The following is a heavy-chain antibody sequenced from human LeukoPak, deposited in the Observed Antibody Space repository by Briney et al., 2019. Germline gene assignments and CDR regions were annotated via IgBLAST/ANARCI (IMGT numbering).Heavy chain of an antibody. V-gene: IGHV4-39*07. CDR2: IYYSGST. J-gene: IGHJ3*02. CDR1: GGSISSSSYY. Sequence: SETLSLTCTVSGGSISSSSYYWGWIRQPPGKGLEWIGSIYYSGSTYYNPSLKSRVTISVDTSKNQFSLKLSSVTAADTAVYYCAREGTYYDILTGYYDAFDIWGQGTMVTVSS. CDR3: AREGTYYDILTGYYDAFDI. D-gene: IGHD3-9*01.